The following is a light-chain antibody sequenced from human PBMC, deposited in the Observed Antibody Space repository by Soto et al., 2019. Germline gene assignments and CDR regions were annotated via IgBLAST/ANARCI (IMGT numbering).Light chain of an antibody. CDR3: ATWDDSLGGYV. CDR2: RNN. Sequence: QSSLTHPPSSSGTPGQRVTISCSGSSSNIGTNYVYWYQQLPGTAPKLLIYRNNQRPSGVPDRFSGSKSGTSASLAISGLRSEDEADYYCATWDDSLGGYVFGTGTKATVL. V-gene: IGLV1-47*01. CDR1: SSNIGTNY. J-gene: IGLJ1*01.